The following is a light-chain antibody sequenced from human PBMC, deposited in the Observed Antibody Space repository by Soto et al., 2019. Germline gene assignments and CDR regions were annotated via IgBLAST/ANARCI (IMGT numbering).Light chain of an antibody. CDR3: CSYAGGSASYV. CDR1: SSDVGSNNL. Sequence: QSVLSQPASVSGSPGQSITISCTGTSSDVGSNNLVSWYQQHPGKAPKLMIYEVSKRPSGISNRFSGSKSGNTASLTVSGLQAEDEADYYCCSYAGGSASYVFGAGTKVTVL. V-gene: IGLV2-23*02. CDR2: EVS. J-gene: IGLJ1*01.